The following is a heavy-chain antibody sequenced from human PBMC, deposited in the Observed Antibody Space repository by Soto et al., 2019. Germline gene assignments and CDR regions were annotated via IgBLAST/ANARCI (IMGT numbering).Heavy chain of an antibody. V-gene: IGHV3-30-3*01. D-gene: IGHD3-3*01. CDR1: GFTFSSYA. CDR2: ISYDGSNK. CDR3: ARDPGDFWSGYYFDY. J-gene: IGHJ4*02. Sequence: GGSLRLSCAASGFTFSSYAMHWVRQAPGKGLEWVAVISYDGSNKYYADSVKGRFTISRDNSKNTLYLQMNSLRAEDTAVYYCARDPGDFWSGYYFDYWGQGTLVTVS.